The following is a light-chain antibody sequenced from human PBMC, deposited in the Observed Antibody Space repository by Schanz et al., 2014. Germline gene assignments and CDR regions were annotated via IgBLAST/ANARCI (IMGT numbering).Light chain of an antibody. V-gene: IGLV2-23*01. Sequence: QSALTQPASVSGSPGQSITISCTGTSSDVGSYTLVSWYQQYPGKAPKVMIYEGSKRPSGVSNRFSGSKSGNTASLTISGLQAEDEADYYCCSYAGRSIWVFGGGTKVTVL. J-gene: IGLJ3*02. CDR1: SSDVGSYTL. CDR2: EGS. CDR3: CSYAGRSIWV.